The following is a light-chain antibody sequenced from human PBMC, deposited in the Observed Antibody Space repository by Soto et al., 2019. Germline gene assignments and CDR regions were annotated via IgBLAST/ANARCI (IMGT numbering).Light chain of an antibody. J-gene: IGKJ1*01. Sequence: EIVLTQSPATLSLSPGERATLSRRASQSVGGYLAWKQQKPGQAPRLLISDASNRAAGFPATFSGSWSGTDFTLTLSSLEPEDSAVYFCQQRSTWPPQTFGQGAKVEIK. CDR2: DAS. CDR3: QQRSTWPPQT. CDR1: QSVGGY. V-gene: IGKV3-11*01.